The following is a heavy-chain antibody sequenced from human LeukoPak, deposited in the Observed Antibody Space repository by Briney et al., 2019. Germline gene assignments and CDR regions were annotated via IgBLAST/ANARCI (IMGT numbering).Heavy chain of an antibody. D-gene: IGHD5-18*01. CDR2: ISGSGGST. CDR1: GFTFRSYA. Sequence: GGSLRLSCAASGFTFRSYAMSWVRQAPGKGLEWVSAISGSGGSTYYADSVKGRFTTSKDNSKNTLYLQMNSLRAEDTAVYYCARSGYSYGPLDYWGQGTLVTVSS. J-gene: IGHJ4*02. CDR3: ARSGYSYGPLDY. V-gene: IGHV3-23*01.